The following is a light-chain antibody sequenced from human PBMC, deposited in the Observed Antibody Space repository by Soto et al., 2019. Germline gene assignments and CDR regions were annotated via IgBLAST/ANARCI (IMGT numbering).Light chain of an antibody. J-gene: IGKJ5*01. Sequence: DIQMTQSPSSLSASVGDIVTITCRASQSISSYLNWYQQKPGKAPKLLIYAASSLQSGVPSRFSGSGSGTDFTLTISSLQPEDFATYYCQQYDNLPLIFGQGTRLEI. V-gene: IGKV1-33*01. CDR3: QQYDNLPLI. CDR2: AAS. CDR1: QSISSY.